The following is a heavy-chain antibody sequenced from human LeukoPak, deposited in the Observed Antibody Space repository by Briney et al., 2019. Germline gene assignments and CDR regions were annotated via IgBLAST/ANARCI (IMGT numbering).Heavy chain of an antibody. J-gene: IGHJ4*02. CDR3: ARRRITMIVVVIKHYFDY. V-gene: IGHV4-34*01. CDR1: GGSFSGYY. Sequence: SETLSLTCAVYGGSFSGYYWSWIRQPPGKGLEWIGEINHSGSTNYNPSLKSRVTISVDTSKNQFSLKLSSVTAADTAVYYCARRRITMIVVVIKHYFDYWGQGTLVTVSS. D-gene: IGHD3-22*01. CDR2: INHSGST.